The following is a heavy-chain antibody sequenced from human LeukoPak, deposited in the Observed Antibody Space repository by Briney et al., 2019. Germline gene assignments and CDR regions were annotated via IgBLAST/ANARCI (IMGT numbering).Heavy chain of an antibody. CDR3: ARHGDDSSGYHDAFDI. V-gene: IGHV4-4*02. CDR1: GDSISSNYW. CDR2: IYYSGST. Sequence: SETLSLTCAVSGDSISSNYWWTWVRQPPGKGLEWIGYIYYSGSTNYNPSLKSRVTISVDTSKNQFSLKLSSVTAADTAVYYCARHGDDSSGYHDAFDIWGQGTMVTVSS. D-gene: IGHD3-22*01. J-gene: IGHJ3*02.